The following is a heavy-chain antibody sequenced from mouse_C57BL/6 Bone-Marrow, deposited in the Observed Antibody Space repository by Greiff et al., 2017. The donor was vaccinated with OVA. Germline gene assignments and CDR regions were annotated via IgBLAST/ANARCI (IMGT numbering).Heavy chain of an antibody. V-gene: IGHV1-55*01. J-gene: IGHJ4*01. D-gene: IGHD3-2*02. CDR2: IYPGSGST. Sequence: QVQLKQPGAELVKPGASVKMSCKASGYTFTSYWITWVKQRPGQGLEWIGDIYPGSGSTNYNEKFKSKATLTVDTSSRTAYMQLSRLTSEDSAVYYCARPAQAFYTAMDYWGQGTSVTVSA. CDR3: ARPAQAFYTAMDY. CDR1: GYTFTSYW.